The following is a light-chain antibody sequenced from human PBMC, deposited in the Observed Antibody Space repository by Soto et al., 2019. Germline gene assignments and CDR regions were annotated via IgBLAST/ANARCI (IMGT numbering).Light chain of an antibody. V-gene: IGKV3-20*01. CDR1: QSVSSSY. J-gene: IGKJ1*01. Sequence: EIVLTQSPGTLSLSPGERATLSCRASQSVSSSYLAWYQQKPGQAPRLLIYGASSRATGIPDRFSGSESGKDCTLTISRLEPEDFAVYYCQRSGSSQSFGQGTKVEIK. CDR2: GAS. CDR3: QRSGSSQS.